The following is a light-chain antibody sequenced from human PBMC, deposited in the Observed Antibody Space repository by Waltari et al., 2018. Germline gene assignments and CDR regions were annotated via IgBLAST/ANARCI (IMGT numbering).Light chain of an antibody. CDR3: GTWDSSLSALV. Sequence: QSVLTQPPSVSAAPGQKVTISCSGSSSNIGSMYVSWYQQPPGSAPKPLVYDNRRRPSGIPGRFSGSKSGTSATLGITGLQTGDEADYYCGTWDSSLSALVFGGGTKLTVL. V-gene: IGLV1-51*01. CDR2: DNR. J-gene: IGLJ2*01. CDR1: SSNIGSMY.